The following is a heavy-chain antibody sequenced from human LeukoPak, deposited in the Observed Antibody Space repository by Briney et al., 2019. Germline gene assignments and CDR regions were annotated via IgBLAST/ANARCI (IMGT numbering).Heavy chain of an antibody. J-gene: IGHJ4*02. D-gene: IGHD3-3*01. CDR3: ARDKTIFGVVSTPL. Sequence: SETLSLTCTVSGASISTNYWSWIRQPPGKGLEWIGYISYSGTTNYNPSLKSRVTISVDTSKSQFSLKLSSVTAADTAVYYCARDKTIFGVVSTPLWGQGTLVTVSS. CDR2: ISYSGTT. V-gene: IGHV4-59*01. CDR1: GASISTNY.